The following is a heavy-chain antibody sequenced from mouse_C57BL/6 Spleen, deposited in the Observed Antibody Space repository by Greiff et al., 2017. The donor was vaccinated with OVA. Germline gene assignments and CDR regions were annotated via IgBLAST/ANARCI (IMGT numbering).Heavy chain of an antibody. CDR1: GFSLSTFGMG. CDR3: ARIERDYDYDYFDY. J-gene: IGHJ2*01. D-gene: IGHD2-4*01. Sequence: QVTLKECGPGILQPSQTLSLTCSFSGFSLSTFGMGVGWIRQPSGKGLEWLAHIWWDDDQYYNPALKSRLTISKDTSKNHVYLKISNVDTADTATYYCARIERDYDYDYFDYWGPGTTLTVSS. CDR2: IWWDDDQ. V-gene: IGHV8-8*01.